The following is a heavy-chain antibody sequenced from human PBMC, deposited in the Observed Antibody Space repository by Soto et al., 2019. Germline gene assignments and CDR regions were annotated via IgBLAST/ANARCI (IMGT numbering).Heavy chain of an antibody. V-gene: IGHV3-30*18. CDR2: ISYDGSNK. CDR1: GFTFSSYG. D-gene: IGHD2-2*01. Sequence: GGSLRLACAASGFTFSSYGMHWVRQAPGKGLEWVAVISYDGSNKYYADSVKGRFTISRDNSKNTLYLQMNSLRAEDTAVYYCAKDAGYCSSTSCSKSRNRAGMDVWGQGTTVTVSS. CDR3: AKDAGYCSSTSCSKSRNRAGMDV. J-gene: IGHJ6*02.